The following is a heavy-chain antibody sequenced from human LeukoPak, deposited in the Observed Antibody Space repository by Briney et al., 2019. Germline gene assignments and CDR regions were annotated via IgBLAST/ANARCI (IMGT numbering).Heavy chain of an antibody. CDR1: GGSMSDYY. CDR2: IHFSGTT. D-gene: IGHD5/OR15-5a*01. Sequence: PSETLSLTCTVSGGSMSDYYWSWVRQPAGKGLEWIGRIHFSGTTYYNPSLKSRSTISMDTSKNQFSLKLSSVTAADTAVYYCATYSVTGAWAEYFLHWGQGTLVAVSS. CDR3: ATYSVTGAWAEYFLH. V-gene: IGHV4-4*07. J-gene: IGHJ1*01.